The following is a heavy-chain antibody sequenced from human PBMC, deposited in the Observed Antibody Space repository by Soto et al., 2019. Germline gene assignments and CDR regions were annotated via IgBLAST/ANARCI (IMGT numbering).Heavy chain of an antibody. V-gene: IGHV3-74*01. CDR1: GFTFSSYW. J-gene: IGHJ3*02. D-gene: IGHD3-3*01. Sequence: GGSLRLSCAASGFTFSSYWMHWVRQAPGKGLVWVSRINSDGSSTSYAVSVKGRFTISRDNAKNTLYLQMNSLRAEDTAVYYCARPTYDFWSGYYDAFDIWGQGTMVTVSS. CDR2: INSDGSST. CDR3: ARPTYDFWSGYYDAFDI.